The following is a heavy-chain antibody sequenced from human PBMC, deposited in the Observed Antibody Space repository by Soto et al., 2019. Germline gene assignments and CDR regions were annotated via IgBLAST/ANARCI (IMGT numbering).Heavy chain of an antibody. CDR3: AKESTVGSPGDYFDS. CDR1: GFTFSSYS. J-gene: IGHJ4*02. Sequence: PGGSLRLSCAASGFTFSSYSMNWVRQAPGKGLEWVSSISSSSSYIYYADSVKGRFTISRDDSRNTVHLQLNSLRVDDTAVYYCAKESTVGSPGDYFDSWGQGTLVTVSS. D-gene: IGHD1-26*01. CDR2: ISSSSSYI. V-gene: IGHV3-21*04.